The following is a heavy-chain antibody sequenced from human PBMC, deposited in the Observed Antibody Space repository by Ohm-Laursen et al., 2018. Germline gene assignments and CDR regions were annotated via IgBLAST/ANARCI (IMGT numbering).Heavy chain of an antibody. CDR2: IDWDDDE. CDR1: GFSLNTYGMR. V-gene: IGHV2-70*04. CDR3: ARIRAEYYFDY. J-gene: IGHJ4*02. Sequence: STQTLTLTSTFSGFSLNTYGMRVSWIRQPPGKALEWLARIDWDDDEFYITSLKTRLTISKDTSKNQVVLTMTNVDPGDTATYYCARIRAEYYFDYWGQGTPVTVSS.